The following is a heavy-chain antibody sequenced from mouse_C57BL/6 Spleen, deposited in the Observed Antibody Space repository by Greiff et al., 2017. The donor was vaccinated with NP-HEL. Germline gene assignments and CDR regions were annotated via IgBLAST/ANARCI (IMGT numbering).Heavy chain of an antibody. D-gene: IGHD2-5*01. CDR3: ARRAYYSNYLWYFDV. J-gene: IGHJ1*03. CDR1: GYAFSSYW. Sequence: QVQLQQSGAELVKPGASVKISCKASGYAFSSYWMNWVKQRPGKGLEWIGQIYPGDGDTNYNGKFKGKATLTADKSSSTAYMQLSSLTSEDSAVYFCARRAYYSNYLWYFDVWGTGTTVTVSS. V-gene: IGHV1-80*01. CDR2: IYPGDGDT.